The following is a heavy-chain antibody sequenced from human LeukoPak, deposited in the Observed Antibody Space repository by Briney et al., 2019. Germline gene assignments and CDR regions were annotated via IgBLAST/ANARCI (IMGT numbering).Heavy chain of an antibody. J-gene: IGHJ4*02. D-gene: IGHD2-2*01. Sequence: GGSLRLSCVVSGSTFSRYFLSWVRQAPGKGLEWVSSINEYSDHTYYTDSVKGRLTISRDNSKNTLYLQMINLRAEDTAEYYCAKDQADCSSTSCYERGFDYWGQGTLVTVSS. CDR3: AKDQADCSSTSCYERGFDY. CDR2: INEYSDHT. V-gene: IGHV3-23*01. CDR1: GSTFSRYF.